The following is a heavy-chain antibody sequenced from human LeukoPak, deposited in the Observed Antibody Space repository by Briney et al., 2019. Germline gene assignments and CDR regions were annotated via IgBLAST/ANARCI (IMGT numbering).Heavy chain of an antibody. D-gene: IGHD3-22*01. CDR3: ARHYYDSSGYPNYFHY. CDR2: IHYSGST. J-gene: IGHJ4*02. CDR1: GGSISSHY. V-gene: IGHV4-59*08. Sequence: SETLSLTCSVSGGSISSHYWSWIRQPPGKGLEWIGYIHYSGSTDYNPSLKSRVTISVDTSRKQFTLNLNSVTAADTAVYFCARHYYDSSGYPNYFHYRGQGTLVSVSS.